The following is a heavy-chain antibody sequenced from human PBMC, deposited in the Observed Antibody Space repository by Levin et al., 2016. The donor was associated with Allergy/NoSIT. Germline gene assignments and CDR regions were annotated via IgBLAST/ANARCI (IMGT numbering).Heavy chain of an antibody. Sequence: GESLKISCTASGFNFDEYAMHWVRQGSGEESGSGSRLIIWDGGVTYYVDSVKGRFTISRDNSENSLFLQMNSLTPEDTAFYYCAKASKYKVLSLPNHWGQGTLVTVSS. CDR3: AKASKYKVLSLPNH. J-gene: IGHJ4*02. CDR1: GFNFDEYA. CDR2: IIWDGGVT. V-gene: IGHV3-43D*03. D-gene: IGHD5/OR15-5a*01.